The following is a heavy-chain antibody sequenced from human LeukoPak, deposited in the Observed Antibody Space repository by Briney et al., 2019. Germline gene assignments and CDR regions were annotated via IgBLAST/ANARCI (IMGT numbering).Heavy chain of an antibody. D-gene: IGHD6-19*01. Sequence: SETLSLTCGVSSDLVSRGYYYCTWIRQPGAERLVWIGRIYTDGSTYYNSALKSRVTISLDTSKNHYSLKLTSVTAADTVVYYCAREAVSGPFHYWGQGTLVTVSS. J-gene: IGHJ4*02. V-gene: IGHV4-61*02. CDR2: IYTDGST. CDR1: SDLVSRGYYY. CDR3: AREAVSGPFHY.